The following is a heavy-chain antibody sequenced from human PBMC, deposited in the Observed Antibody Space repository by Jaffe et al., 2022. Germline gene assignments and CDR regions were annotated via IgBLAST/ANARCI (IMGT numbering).Heavy chain of an antibody. CDR2: ISWNSGSI. CDR1: GFTFDDYA. V-gene: IGHV3-9*01. CDR3: AKDMLVRRSYYYYMDV. J-gene: IGHJ6*03. D-gene: IGHD6-13*01. Sequence: EVQLVESGGGLVQPGRSLRLSCAASGFTFDDYAMHWVRQAPGKGLEWVSGISWNSGSIGYADSVKGRFTISRDNAKNSLYLQMNSLRAEDTALYYCAKDMLVRRSYYYYMDVWGKGTTVTVSS.